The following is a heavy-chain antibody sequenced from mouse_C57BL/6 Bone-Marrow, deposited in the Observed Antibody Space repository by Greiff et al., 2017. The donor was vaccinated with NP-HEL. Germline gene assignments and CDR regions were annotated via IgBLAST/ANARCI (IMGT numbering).Heavy chain of an antibody. CDR2: IDPSDSYT. CDR3: ARDPTYGRSGGFAY. CDR1: GYTFTSYW. D-gene: IGHD1-1*01. Sequence: QVQLQQPGAELVMPGSSVKLSCKASGYTFTSYWMHWVKQRPGQGLEWIGEIDPSDSYTNYNQKFKGKSTLTVDKSSSTAYMQLSSLTSEDSAVYYSARDPTYGRSGGFAYWGQGTLVTVSA. J-gene: IGHJ3*01. V-gene: IGHV1-69*01.